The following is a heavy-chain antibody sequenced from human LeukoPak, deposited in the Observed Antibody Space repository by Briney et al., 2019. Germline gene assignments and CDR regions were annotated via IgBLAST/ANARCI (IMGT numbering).Heavy chain of an antibody. CDR3: ARELTIFGVVIQRYDTFDI. CDR1: GFTFSGYT. CDR2: MSNDGSIK. D-gene: IGHD3-3*01. Sequence: GGSLRLSCAASGFTFSGYTIHWVCQAPGKGLEWVAVMSNDGSIKKYANSVKGRLTISRDNSKNTLYLQMDSLRAEDTAVYYCARELTIFGVVIQRYDTFDIWGQGTMVTVSS. J-gene: IGHJ3*02. V-gene: IGHV3-30-3*01.